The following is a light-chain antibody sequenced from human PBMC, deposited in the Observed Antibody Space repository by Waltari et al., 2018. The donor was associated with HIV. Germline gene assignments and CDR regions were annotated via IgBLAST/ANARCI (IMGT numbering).Light chain of an antibody. CDR3: QQYNSWPIT. Sequence: EKVMTQSPATLSVSPGERATLSCRASQSVSSNLAWYQQKPGQAPRLLLYDASTRATGIPGRFSGSGSGTEFTLTISSLQSEDFAVYYCQQYNSWPITFGQGTRLEIK. CDR1: QSVSSN. V-gene: IGKV3-15*01. CDR2: DAS. J-gene: IGKJ5*01.